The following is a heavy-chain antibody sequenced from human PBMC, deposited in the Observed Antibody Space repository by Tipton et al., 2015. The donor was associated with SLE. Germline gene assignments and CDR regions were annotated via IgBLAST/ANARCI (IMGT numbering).Heavy chain of an antibody. CDR2: IYHSGST. CDR1: GGSISSSSYY. J-gene: IGHJ2*01. D-gene: IGHD6-13*01. Sequence: TLSLTCTVSGGSISSSSYYWGWIRQPPGKGLEWIGSIYHSGSTYYNPSLKSRVTISVDTSKNQFSLKLSSVTAADTAVYYCARDQQLLRDWYFDLWGRGTLVTVSS. V-gene: IGHV4-39*07. CDR3: ARDQQLLRDWYFDL.